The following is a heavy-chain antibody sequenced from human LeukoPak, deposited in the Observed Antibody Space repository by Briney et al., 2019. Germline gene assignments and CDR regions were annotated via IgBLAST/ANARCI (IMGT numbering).Heavy chain of an antibody. Sequence: GGSLRLSCAASGFTFSNFGMNWVRQTPGKGLEWISYIRSSSSAIYYADSVKGRFTISRDNAESSLYLQMNGLRADDTAVYYCVRDGMGATPVDYWGQGALVTVSS. CDR2: IRSSSSAI. V-gene: IGHV3-48*04. CDR3: VRDGMGATPVDY. D-gene: IGHD2-15*01. J-gene: IGHJ4*02. CDR1: GFTFSNFG.